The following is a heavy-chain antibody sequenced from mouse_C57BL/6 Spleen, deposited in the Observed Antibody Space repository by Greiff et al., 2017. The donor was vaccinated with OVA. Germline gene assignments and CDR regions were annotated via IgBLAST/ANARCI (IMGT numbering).Heavy chain of an antibody. Sequence: QVQLKQPGAELVKPGASVKMSCKASGYTFTSYWITWVKQRPGQGLEWIGDIYPGSGSTNYNEKFKSKATLTVDTSSSTAYMQLSSLTSEDSAVYYCAGIYDEDWYFDVWGTGTTVTVSS. J-gene: IGHJ1*03. CDR2: IYPGSGST. CDR3: AGIYDEDWYFDV. D-gene: IGHD2-12*01. CDR1: GYTFTSYW. V-gene: IGHV1-55*01.